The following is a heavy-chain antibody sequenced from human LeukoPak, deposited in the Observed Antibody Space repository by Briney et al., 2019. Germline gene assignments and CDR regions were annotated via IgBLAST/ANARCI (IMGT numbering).Heavy chain of an antibody. D-gene: IGHD1-26*01. CDR1: ELTVNSNH. J-gene: IGHJ4*02. V-gene: IGHV3-53*01. Sequence: HPGGSLRLSCAASELTVNSNHMSWVRQAPGKGLEWVSIIYSGGSTYYADSVKGRFTISRDNSKNTLYLQMNSLRGEDTAVYYCARARSYSFDYWGQGTLVSVSS. CDR2: IYSGGST. CDR3: ARARSYSFDY.